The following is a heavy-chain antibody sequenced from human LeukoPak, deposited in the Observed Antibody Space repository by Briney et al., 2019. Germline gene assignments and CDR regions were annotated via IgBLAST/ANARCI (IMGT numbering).Heavy chain of an antibody. V-gene: IGHV1-2*02. CDR3: ARSYYGESESSAGTDY. J-gene: IGHJ4*02. CDR2: LNPHSGGA. Sequence: ASVTVSCPASGYTFTAYYLYWVRQAPGQGLESMGWLNPHSGGATYAQKFQGRVTMTRDTSTNTAYMELTRLKVDDTAVYFCARSYYGESESSAGTDYWGQGTLVTVSS. D-gene: IGHD3-22*01. CDR1: GYTFTAYY.